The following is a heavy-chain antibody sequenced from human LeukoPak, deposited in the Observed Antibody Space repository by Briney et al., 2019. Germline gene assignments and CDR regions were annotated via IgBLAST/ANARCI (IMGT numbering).Heavy chain of an antibody. CDR1: GGSISNYS. CDR3: ARARGYSDSRWFDP. Sequence: SETLSLTCTVSGGSISNYSWSWIRQPPGKGLEWIGNMYYSGSTNYNPSLKSRVTISIDTSKNQFSLKLSSVTAADTAVYYCARARGYSDSRWFDPWGQGTLVTVSS. CDR2: MYYSGST. J-gene: IGHJ5*02. D-gene: IGHD5-18*01. V-gene: IGHV4-59*01.